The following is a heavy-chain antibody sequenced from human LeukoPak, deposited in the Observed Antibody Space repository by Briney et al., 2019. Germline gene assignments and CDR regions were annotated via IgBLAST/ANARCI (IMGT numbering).Heavy chain of an antibody. D-gene: IGHD6-13*01. CDR3: VREYSSTFDY. V-gene: IGHV6-1*01. J-gene: IGHJ4*02. CDR2: TYHRSKWYN. Sequence: SQSLSLTCTISGDSVSTNSAAWNWIRQSPWRGLEWLGRTYHRSKWYNAYAVSVKSRITINPDTSKNQLSLHLNSVTPGDTAVYYCVREYSSTFDYWGQGTLVTVSS. CDR1: GDSVSTNSAA.